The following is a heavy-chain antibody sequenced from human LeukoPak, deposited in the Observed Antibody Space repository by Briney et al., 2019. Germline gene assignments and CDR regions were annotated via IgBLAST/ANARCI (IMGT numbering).Heavy chain of an antibody. D-gene: IGHD1-26*01. J-gene: IGHJ6*03. CDR2: ISGSGGST. CDR3: AKDRLSGPATNYYYYMDV. V-gene: IGHV3-23*01. Sequence: GGSLRLSCAASGFTFSSYAMSWVRQAPGKGLEWVSAISGSGGSTYYADSVKGRFTISRDNSKNTLYLQMNSLRAEDTAVYYCAKDRLSGPATNYYYYMDVWGKGTTVTVSS. CDR1: GFTFSSYA.